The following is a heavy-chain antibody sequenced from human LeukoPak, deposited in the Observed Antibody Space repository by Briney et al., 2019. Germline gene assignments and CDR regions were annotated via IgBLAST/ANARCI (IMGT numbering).Heavy chain of an antibody. D-gene: IGHD5/OR15-5a*01. J-gene: IGHJ6*02. Sequence: QTLSLTCAISGGSVSSNSAAWNWIRHSPSRGLEWLGRTYYRSKWYNDYAVSVKSRITINPDTSKNQFSLQLNSVTPEDTAVYYCARDLTSTVTNYYYGMDVWGQGTTVTVSS. CDR2: TYYRSKWYN. CDR3: ARDLTSTVTNYYYGMDV. CDR1: GGSVSSNSAA. V-gene: IGHV6-1*01.